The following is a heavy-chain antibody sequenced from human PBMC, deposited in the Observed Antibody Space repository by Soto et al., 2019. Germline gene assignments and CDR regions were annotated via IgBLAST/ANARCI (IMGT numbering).Heavy chain of an antibody. V-gene: IGHV4-59*08. J-gene: IGHJ4*02. CDR1: GGSLSSYY. CDR2: IYYSGST. CDR3: ARRYGYCFDY. Sequence: SETLSLTCTVSGGSLSSYYWSWIRQPPGKGLERIGYIYYSGSTNYNPSLKSRVTISVDTSKNQFSLKLSSVTAADTAVYYCARRYGYCFDYWGQGTLVTVSS. D-gene: IGHD2-2*03.